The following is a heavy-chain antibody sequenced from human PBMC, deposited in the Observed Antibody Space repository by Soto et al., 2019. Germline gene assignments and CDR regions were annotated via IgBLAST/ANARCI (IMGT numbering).Heavy chain of an antibody. CDR3: ARYSPELWFGELSWFDP. V-gene: IGHV4-39*01. Sequence: QLQLQESGPGLVKPSETLSLTCTVSGGSISSSSYYWGWIRQPPGKGLEWIGSIYYSGSTYYNPSIKXRXTXSXXTSKNQLSLKLSSVTAAGTAVYYCARYSPELWFGELSWFDPWGQGTLVTISS. CDR1: GGSISSSSYY. CDR2: IYYSGST. D-gene: IGHD3-10*01. J-gene: IGHJ5*02.